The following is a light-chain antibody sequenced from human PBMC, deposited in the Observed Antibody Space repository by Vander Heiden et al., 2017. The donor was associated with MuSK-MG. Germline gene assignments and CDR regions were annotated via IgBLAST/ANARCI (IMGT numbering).Light chain of an antibody. CDR3: QVWDSRVV. CDR1: NIGSKS. J-gene: IGLJ2*01. Sequence: SYELTQPLSVSVALGQTARITCGGNNIGSKSVHWYQQKPGQAPVLVIYRDSNRPSGIPERFSGSNSGNTATLTISRAQAGDEADYYCQVWDSRVVFGGGTKLTVL. CDR2: RDS. V-gene: IGLV3-9*01.